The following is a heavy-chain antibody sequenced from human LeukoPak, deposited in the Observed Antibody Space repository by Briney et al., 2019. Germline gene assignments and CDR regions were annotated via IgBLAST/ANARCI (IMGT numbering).Heavy chain of an antibody. V-gene: IGHV3-30*02. D-gene: IGHD7-27*01. CDR2: IRYDGSNK. J-gene: IGHJ4*02. CDR3: ARDLAWGAFDY. CDR1: GFTFSSYG. Sequence: GGSLRLSCAASGFTFSSYGMHWVRQAPGKWLEWVASIRYDGSNKYYADSVKGRFTISRDDSKNTLSLQMNSLRVEDTAVYYCARDLAWGAFDYWGQGTLVTVSS.